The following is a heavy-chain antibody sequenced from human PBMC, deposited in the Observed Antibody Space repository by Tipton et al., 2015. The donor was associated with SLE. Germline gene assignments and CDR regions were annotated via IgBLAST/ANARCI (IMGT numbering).Heavy chain of an antibody. Sequence: TLSLTCTVSDASISGHYWSWIRQPPGKGREWVGNAYDGRTASYTPSLKTRVTISLDTSNNQFSLKLYSVTAADTAVYYCARRPPRGGRGDEYFDYWGQGTLVTVSS. CDR2: AYDGRTA. D-gene: IGHD3-16*01. J-gene: IGHJ4*02. CDR3: ARRPPRGGRGDEYFDY. V-gene: IGHV4-59*11. CDR1: DASISGHY.